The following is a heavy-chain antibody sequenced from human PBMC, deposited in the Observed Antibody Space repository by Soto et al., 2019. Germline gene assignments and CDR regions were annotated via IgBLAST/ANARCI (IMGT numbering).Heavy chain of an antibody. Sequence: ASVKVSFKASGYTFTSYAMHWVRQAPGQRLEWMGWINAGNGNTKYSQKFQGRVTITRDTSASTAYMELSSLRSEDTAVYYCARDRLGYCSSTSCYRGELSSYGMDVWGQGTTVTVSS. V-gene: IGHV1-3*01. CDR1: GYTFTSYA. CDR2: INAGNGNT. J-gene: IGHJ6*02. CDR3: ARDRLGYCSSTSCYRGELSSYGMDV. D-gene: IGHD2-2*02.